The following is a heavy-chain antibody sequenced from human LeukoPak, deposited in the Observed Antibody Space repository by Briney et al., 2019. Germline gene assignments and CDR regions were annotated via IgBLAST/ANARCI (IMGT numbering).Heavy chain of an antibody. CDR1: GYTFTSYD. D-gene: IGHD3-10*01. J-gene: IGHJ6*02. CDR2: MNPNSGNT. V-gene: IGHV1-8*01. Sequence: ASVKVSCTASGYTFTSYDINWVRQATGQGLEWMAWMNPNSGNTGYAQKFQGRVTMTRNTSISTAYMELSSLRSEDTAVYYCARGRIYYGSGSYYNAYYYYGMDVWGQGTTVTVSS. CDR3: ARGRIYYGSGSYYNAYYYYGMDV.